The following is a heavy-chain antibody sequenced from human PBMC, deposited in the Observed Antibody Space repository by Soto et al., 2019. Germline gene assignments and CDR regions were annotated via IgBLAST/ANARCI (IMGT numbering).Heavy chain of an antibody. V-gene: IGHV3-53*02. D-gene: IGHD2-15*01. Sequence: EVQLVETGGGLIQPGGSLRLSCAASGFTVSSNYMSWVRQAPGKGLEWVSVIYRGGSTTYEDSVGGRFTISRDNSKNTLYLQMKSLRAEDTAVDYCARDTPATRHGMDVWGQGTTGTVSS. CDR2: IYRGGST. CDR1: GFTVSSNY. J-gene: IGHJ6*02. CDR3: ARDTPATRHGMDV.